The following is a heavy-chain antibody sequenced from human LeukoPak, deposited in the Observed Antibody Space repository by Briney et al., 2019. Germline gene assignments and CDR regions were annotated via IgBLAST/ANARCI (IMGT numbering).Heavy chain of an antibody. Sequence: SQTLSLTCTVSGGSISSGSYYWSWIRQPAGKGLEWIGRIYTSGSTNYNPSLKSRVTIPVDTSKNQFSLKLSSVTAADTAVYYCARAGGSYSPLDYWGQGTLVTVSS. CDR3: ARAGGSYSPLDY. CDR2: IYTSGST. D-gene: IGHD1-26*01. J-gene: IGHJ4*02. CDR1: GGSISSGSYY. V-gene: IGHV4-61*02.